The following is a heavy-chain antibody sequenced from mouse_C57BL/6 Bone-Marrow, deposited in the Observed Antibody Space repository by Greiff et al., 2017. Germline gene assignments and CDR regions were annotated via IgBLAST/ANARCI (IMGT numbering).Heavy chain of an antibody. J-gene: IGHJ4*01. CDR3: TRDYYGRGTYAMDY. Sequence: EVQLVESGEGLVKPGGSLKLSCAASGFTFSSYAMSWVRQTPEKRLEWVAYISSGGDYIYYADTVKGRFTISRDNARNTLYLQMISLKSEDTAMYYCTRDYYGRGTYAMDYWGQGTSVTVSS. V-gene: IGHV5-9-1*02. CDR1: GFTFSSYA. CDR2: ISSGGDYI. D-gene: IGHD1-1*01.